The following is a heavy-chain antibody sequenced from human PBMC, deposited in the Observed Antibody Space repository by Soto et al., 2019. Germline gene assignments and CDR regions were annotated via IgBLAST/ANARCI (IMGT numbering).Heavy chain of an antibody. Sequence: ASGFTFSSYGMHWVRQAPGKGLEWVAIISYDGSNTYYADSVKGRFTISRDNSKNTLYLQMNSLRAEDTSVYYCAKEGGLSGSYYISSSYYFDYWGQGTLVTVSS. CDR1: GFTFSSYG. D-gene: IGHD1-26*01. V-gene: IGHV3-30*18. J-gene: IGHJ4*02. CDR3: AKEGGLSGSYYISSSYYFDY. CDR2: ISYDGSNT.